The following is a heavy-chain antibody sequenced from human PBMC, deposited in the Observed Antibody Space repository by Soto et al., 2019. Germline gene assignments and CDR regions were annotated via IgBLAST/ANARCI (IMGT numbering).Heavy chain of an antibody. J-gene: IGHJ6*03. CDR3: ARGPHYYYYYMDV. V-gene: IGHV3-74*03. CDR1: GFTFSNYW. CDR2: INSDGTTT. Sequence: EVHLVESGGGLVQPGGSLRLSCAASGFTFSNYWMYWVRQAPGKGLVWVSRINSDGTTTTYADSVKGRFTISRDNAKNTLYLQMNSLRAEDTAVSYCARGPHYYYYYMDVWGKGTTVTVSS.